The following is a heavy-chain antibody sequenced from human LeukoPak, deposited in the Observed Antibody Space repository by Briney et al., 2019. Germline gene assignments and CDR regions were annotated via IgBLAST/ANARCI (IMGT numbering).Heavy chain of an antibody. CDR1: GFTFDDYA. D-gene: IGHD3-10*01. Sequence: PGRSLRLSCAASGFTFDDYAVHWVRQAPGKGLEWVSGISWNSGSIGYADSVKGRFTISRDDAKNSLYLQMNSLRAEDTALYYCAIDYGSRGDYFDYWGQGTLVTVSS. CDR3: AIDYGSRGDYFDY. CDR2: ISWNSGSI. V-gene: IGHV3-9*01. J-gene: IGHJ4*02.